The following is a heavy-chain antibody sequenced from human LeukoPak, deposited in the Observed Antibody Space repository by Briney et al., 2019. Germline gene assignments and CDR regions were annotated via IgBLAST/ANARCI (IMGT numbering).Heavy chain of an antibody. CDR1: GFTFSNYW. CDR3: ARDLGQYYDTSDNWFDP. V-gene: IGHV3-74*01. D-gene: IGHD3-22*01. CDR2: INSDGINT. J-gene: IGHJ5*02. Sequence: PGGSLRLSCAASGFTFSNYWMHWVRQAPGKGLVWVSRINSDGINTSYADSVKGRFTTSRDNAKNTLNLQMNSLGAEDTAVYYCARDLGQYYDTSDNWFDPWGQGTLVTVSS.